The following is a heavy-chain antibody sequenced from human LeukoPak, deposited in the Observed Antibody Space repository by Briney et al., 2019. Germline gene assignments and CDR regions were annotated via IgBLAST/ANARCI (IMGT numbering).Heavy chain of an antibody. V-gene: IGHV3-33*01. CDR3: ARDQSPKRGSTERYFDY. Sequence: PGRSLSPSPAASGFTFYTYTMDCVRQAPGKGLEWVALMRNDGSDIYYADSVKGRFTISRDNSKNTLYLQMSSLRAEDTAMYYCARDQSPKRGSTERYFDYWGQGTLVTVSS. D-gene: IGHD3-10*01. CDR1: GFTFYTYT. CDR2: MRNDGSDI. J-gene: IGHJ4*02.